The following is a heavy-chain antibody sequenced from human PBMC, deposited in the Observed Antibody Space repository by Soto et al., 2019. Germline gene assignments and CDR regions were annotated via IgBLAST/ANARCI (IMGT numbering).Heavy chain of an antibody. CDR2: ISGSGGST. D-gene: IGHD3-16*01. CDR3: AKSPDSPNYATLDS. Sequence: GGSLRLSCVASGFTLSNYAMTWVRQAPGKGLEWVSTISGSGGSTYYADSVKGRFTISRDNSKNTLYLQMNSLRAEDTAVYYCAKSPDSPNYATLDSRSQGTLVTVSS. V-gene: IGHV3-23*01. CDR1: GFTLSNYA. J-gene: IGHJ4*02.